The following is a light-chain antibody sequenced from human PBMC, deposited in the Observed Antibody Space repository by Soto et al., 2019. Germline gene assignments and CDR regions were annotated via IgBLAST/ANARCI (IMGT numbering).Light chain of an antibody. Sequence: DIPLTQSPSFLSASVGDRVTITCRASQDISNNLAWYQQRPGKAPNLLIYAVSTLQSGVPSRFSGSGSGTEFTLTFRGLQPEDFATYYCQQLNTYPRTFGQGTKLEIK. CDR2: AVS. J-gene: IGKJ2*01. CDR3: QQLNTYPRT. V-gene: IGKV1-9*01. CDR1: QDISNN.